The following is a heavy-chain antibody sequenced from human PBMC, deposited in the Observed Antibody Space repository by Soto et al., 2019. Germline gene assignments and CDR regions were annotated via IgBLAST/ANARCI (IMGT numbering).Heavy chain of an antibody. CDR2: IKEDGSEK. D-gene: IGHD5-18*01. Sequence: PGGSLRLSCGASGFTFSAYCMSWVRQAPGKGLEWVANIKEDGSEKYYVDSVKGRFTISRDNAKNSLYLQMNSLRAEDTAVYNCARVFRGYSYGPVDYWGQGTLVTVSS. J-gene: IGHJ4*02. V-gene: IGHV3-7*03. CDR1: GFTFSAYC. CDR3: ARVFRGYSYGPVDY.